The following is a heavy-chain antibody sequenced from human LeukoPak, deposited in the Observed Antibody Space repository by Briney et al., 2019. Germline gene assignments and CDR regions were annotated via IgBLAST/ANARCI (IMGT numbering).Heavy chain of an antibody. Sequence: PGRSLRLSCATSGFTFSSYAMHWVRQAPGKGLEWVAVVSFDGNTKDYADSVKGRFTISRDSSKNTLCLQMNSLRAEDTAVYYCARAPGGLYSDSYYNLDYWGQGTLVTVSS. J-gene: IGHJ4*02. CDR2: VSFDGNTK. CDR1: GFTFSSYA. D-gene: IGHD4-11*01. V-gene: IGHV3-30-3*01. CDR3: ARAPGGLYSDSYYNLDY.